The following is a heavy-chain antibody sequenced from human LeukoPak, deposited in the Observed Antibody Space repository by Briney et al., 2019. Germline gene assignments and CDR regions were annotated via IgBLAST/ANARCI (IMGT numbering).Heavy chain of an antibody. CDR2: INVITGYI. CDR1: GFSFENYN. Sequence: PGGSLRLSCAASGFSFENYNMNWVRQAPGKGLEWVAYINVITGYIYYADSLKGRFTISRDNAKKSLFLEMNSLRVEDTAVYYCARDRSGSSSVDDAFDIWGQGIMVTASS. V-gene: IGHV3-21*01. D-gene: IGHD1-26*01. J-gene: IGHJ3*02. CDR3: ARDRSGSSSVDDAFDI.